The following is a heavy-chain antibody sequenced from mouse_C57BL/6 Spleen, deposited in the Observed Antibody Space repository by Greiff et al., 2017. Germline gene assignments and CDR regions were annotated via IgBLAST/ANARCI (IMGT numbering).Heavy chain of an antibody. V-gene: IGHV3-1*01. J-gene: IGHJ3*01. CDR1: GYSITSGYD. CDR2: ISYSGST. D-gene: IGHD2-4*01. Sequence: DVQLQESGPGMVKPSQSLSLTCTVTGYSITSGYDWHWIRHFPGNKLEWMGYISYSGSTNYNPSLKSRISITHDTSKNHFFLKLNSVTTEDTATYYCARGGYDYDQAWFAYWGQGTLVTVSA. CDR3: ARGGYDYDQAWFAY.